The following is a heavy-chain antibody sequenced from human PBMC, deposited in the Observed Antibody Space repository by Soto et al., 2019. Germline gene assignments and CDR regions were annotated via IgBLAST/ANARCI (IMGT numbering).Heavy chain of an antibody. V-gene: IGHV4-59*08. CDR3: ARHILSFYYDCSGYSNWFDP. CDR2: IYYSGST. D-gene: IGHD3-22*01. CDR1: GGSIGIYY. Sequence: SDTLSLTCTVSGGSIGIYYWSWIRQPPGKGLEWIGYIYYSGSTNYNPSLKSRVTISVDTSKNQFSLKLSSVTAADTAVYYCARHILSFYYDCSGYSNWFDPWGQGTLVTVSS. J-gene: IGHJ5*02.